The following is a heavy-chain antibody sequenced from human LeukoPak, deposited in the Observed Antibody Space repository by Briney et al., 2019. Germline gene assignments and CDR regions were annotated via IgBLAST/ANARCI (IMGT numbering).Heavy chain of an antibody. Sequence: PGGSLRLSCAASGFTVSSNYMSWVRQAPGKGLEWVSSITSGSSSIYYAGSVKGRFTISRDNAKNSLYLQMNSLRAEDTAVYYCARAENSFDFWSGHLYWGQGTMVTVSS. J-gene: IGHJ3*01. CDR1: GFTVSSNY. CDR3: ARAENSFDFWSGHLY. D-gene: IGHD3-3*01. CDR2: ITSGSSSI. V-gene: IGHV3-21*01.